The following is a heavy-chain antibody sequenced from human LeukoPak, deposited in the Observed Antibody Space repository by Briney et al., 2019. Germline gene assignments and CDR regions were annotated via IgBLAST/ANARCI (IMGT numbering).Heavy chain of an antibody. CDR3: ARTYYSGSGTYQRWFDP. J-gene: IGHJ5*02. D-gene: IGHD3-10*01. CDR1: GFTVSSNY. CDR2: IYSGGTT. Sequence: GGSLRLSCAASGFTVSSNYMSWVRQAPGEGVEGVSIIYSGGTTHYADSVKGRCTISRDNTKNTLYLQMDSLRAEDTAVYYCARTYYSGSGTYQRWFDPWGQGTLVTVSS. V-gene: IGHV3-53*01.